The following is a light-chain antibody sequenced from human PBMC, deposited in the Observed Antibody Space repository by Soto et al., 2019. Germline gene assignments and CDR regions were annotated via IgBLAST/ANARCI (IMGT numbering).Light chain of an antibody. J-gene: IGKJ5*01. CDR2: GAY. CDR3: QKYGSSPQIT. V-gene: IGKV3-20*01. CDR1: QSVSSSY. Sequence: EILLTQSPGTLSLSPGERATLSCRAIQSVSSSYLAWYQQKPGQAHRLIIYGAYSRATGIPDRFSGSGSGTDFTLTISRLEPEDFAVYYCQKYGSSPQITLGPGTRVEIK.